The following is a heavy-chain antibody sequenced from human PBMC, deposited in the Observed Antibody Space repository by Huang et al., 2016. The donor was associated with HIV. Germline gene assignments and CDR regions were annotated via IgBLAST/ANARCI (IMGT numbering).Heavy chain of an antibody. V-gene: IGHV3-74*02. J-gene: IGHJ4*01. CDR2: VEMGGSST. CDR3: VRAREKGYDFWSGYRY. CDR1: GFIFSDYW. Sequence: EVELAESGGGSVRPGKSLRLSCVGSGFIFSDYWMHWVRQIPGKGLVWVERVEMGGSSTIYADSVKGRFTIYRGNAKNTVYLQLSSLRVDDTAVYYCVRAREKGYDFWSGYRYWGQGAQVTVSS. D-gene: IGHD3-3*01.